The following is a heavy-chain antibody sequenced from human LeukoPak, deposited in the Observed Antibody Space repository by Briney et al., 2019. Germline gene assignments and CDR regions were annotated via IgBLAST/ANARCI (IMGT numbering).Heavy chain of an antibody. J-gene: IGHJ4*02. CDR3: ARDSYVRY. D-gene: IGHD3-10*02. Sequence: GGSLRLSCAASGLTFSRYAMTWVRRAPGKGLECVSVISGRGDNTYYADSVKGRFTISRDNSKNTLYLQMDSLRAEDTAMYYCARDSYVRYWGQGTLVTVSS. CDR2: ISGRGDNT. V-gene: IGHV3-23*01. CDR1: GLTFSRYA.